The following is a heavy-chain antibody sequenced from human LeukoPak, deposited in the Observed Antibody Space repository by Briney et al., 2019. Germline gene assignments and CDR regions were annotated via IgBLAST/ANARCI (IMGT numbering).Heavy chain of an antibody. CDR1: GFNVSNNY. CDR2: IYRGGST. J-gene: IGHJ5*02. CDR3: TKSDWFDP. Sequence: PGGSLRLSCAASGFNVSNNYMSWVRQAPGKGLEWVSVIYRGGSTYYADSVKGRLIMSRDNSKNTVYLQMDSLRAEDTAVYYCTKSDWFDPWGQGTLVTVSS. V-gene: IGHV3-53*01.